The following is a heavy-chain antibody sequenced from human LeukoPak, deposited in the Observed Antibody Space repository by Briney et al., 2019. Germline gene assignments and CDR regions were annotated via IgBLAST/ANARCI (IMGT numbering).Heavy chain of an antibody. CDR1: GFTFDDYA. CDR2: ISWNSGSI. J-gene: IGHJ4*02. D-gene: IGHD6-6*01. Sequence: GGSLRLSCAASGFTFDDYAMRWVRQAPGKGLEWVSGISWNSGSIGYADSVKGRFTISRDNAKNSLYLQMNSLRAEDMALYYCAKGTEYSSSSWPDYWGQGTLVTVSS. CDR3: AKGTEYSSSSWPDY. V-gene: IGHV3-9*03.